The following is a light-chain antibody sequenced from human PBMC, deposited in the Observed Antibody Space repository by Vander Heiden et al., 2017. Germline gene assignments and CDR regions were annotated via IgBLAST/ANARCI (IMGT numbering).Light chain of an antibody. CDR1: SSDIGSYDY. J-gene: IGLJ1*01. Sequence: QSALTQPPFSARSPRRTVTISCTGTSSDIGSYDYVSWYQQHPGKAPKLMIYEVSKRPSGVPDRFSGSKSGNTASLTVSGLQAEEEADYYCTSYVGSDNYVFGSGTTVIVI. V-gene: IGLV2-8*01. CDR2: EVS. CDR3: TSYVGSDNYV.